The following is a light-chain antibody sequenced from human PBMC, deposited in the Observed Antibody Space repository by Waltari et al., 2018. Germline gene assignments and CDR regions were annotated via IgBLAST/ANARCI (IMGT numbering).Light chain of an antibody. Sequence: EIVMTQSPATLSVSPGERATLSCRASQSVSSNLAWYQQKPGQAPRLLIYGASTRATGIPARFSGSGSWAEFTLTISSLQSEEFAVYYCQQYNNWPPYTFGQGTKLEIK. CDR3: QQYNNWPPYT. J-gene: IGKJ2*01. CDR2: GAS. V-gene: IGKV3-15*01. CDR1: QSVSSN.